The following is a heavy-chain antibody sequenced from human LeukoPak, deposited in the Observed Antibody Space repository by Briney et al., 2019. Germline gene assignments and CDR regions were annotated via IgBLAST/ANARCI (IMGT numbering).Heavy chain of an antibody. Sequence: SETLSLTCAVYGGSFSGYYWSWIRQPPGKGLEWIGEINHSGSTNYNPSPKSRVTISVDTSKNQFSLKLSSVTAADTAVYYCARFVKSAAPTSAFDIWGQGTMVTVSS. V-gene: IGHV4-34*01. CDR1: GGSFSGYY. CDR3: ARFVKSAAPTSAFDI. CDR2: INHSGST. D-gene: IGHD2/OR15-2a*01. J-gene: IGHJ3*02.